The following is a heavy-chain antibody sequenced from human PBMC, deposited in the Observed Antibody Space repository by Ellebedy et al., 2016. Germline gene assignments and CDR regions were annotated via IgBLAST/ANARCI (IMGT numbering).Heavy chain of an antibody. Sequence: SETLSLTXTVSGGSISSSSYYWGWIRQPPGKGLEWIGSMYYSGSTYYNPSLKSRVTISVDTSKNQFSLKLSSVTAAETAVYYCARDRSFDYWGQGTLVTVSS. CDR1: GGSISSSSYY. V-gene: IGHV4-39*02. CDR3: ARDRSFDY. CDR2: MYYSGST. J-gene: IGHJ4*02.